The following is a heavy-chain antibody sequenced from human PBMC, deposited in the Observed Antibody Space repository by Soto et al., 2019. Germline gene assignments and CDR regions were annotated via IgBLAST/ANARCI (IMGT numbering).Heavy chain of an antibody. V-gene: IGHV4-39*01. CDR1: GGSISSSRYY. D-gene: IGHD3-3*01. CDR3: ARKDDFWSGSGSFDP. Sequence: QLQLQESGPGLVKPSETLSLTCTVSGGSISSSRYYWGWIRQPPGKGLEWIGSIYYNGFTYYNPSLKSRVTISVDTSRNQFSLKLNSVTTADTAVYFCARKDDFWSGSGSFDPWGQGTRVTVSS. CDR2: IYYNGFT. J-gene: IGHJ5*02.